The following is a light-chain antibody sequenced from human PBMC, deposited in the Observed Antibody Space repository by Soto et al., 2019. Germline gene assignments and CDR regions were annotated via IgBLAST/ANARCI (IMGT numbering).Light chain of an antibody. CDR2: DAS. J-gene: IGKJ1*01. CDR1: QSISTW. V-gene: IGKV1-5*01. Sequence: IQMTHAPSTLSASVGDRVTITCLASQSISTWLAWYQQKPGKAPKLLICDASSLEGGVPSRFSGSGSGTEFTLTISSLQPAHLATYYCQTYNSYRWKFGQGTKVDIK. CDR3: QTYNSYRWK.